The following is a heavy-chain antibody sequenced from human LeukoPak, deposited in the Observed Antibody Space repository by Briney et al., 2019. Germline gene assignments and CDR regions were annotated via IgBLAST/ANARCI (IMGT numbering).Heavy chain of an antibody. J-gene: IGHJ4*02. CDR3: ARSDYGDYEGQYYFDY. CDR1: GGPFSGYY. D-gene: IGHD4-17*01. V-gene: IGHV4-34*01. Sequence: SETLSLTCAVYGGPFSGYYWSWIRQPPGKGLEWIGEINHSGSTNYNPSLKRRVTISVDTSKNQFSLKLSSVTAADTAVYYCARSDYGDYEGQYYFDYWGQGTLVTVSS. CDR2: INHSGST.